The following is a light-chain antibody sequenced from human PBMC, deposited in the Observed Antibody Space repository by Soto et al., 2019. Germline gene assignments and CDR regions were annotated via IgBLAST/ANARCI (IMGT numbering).Light chain of an antibody. Sequence: IQLTQSPASLSASVGDRVTITCRASQDISSSLAWYQQKPGKAPKLLIYAASILQSGVPSRFSGSGFGTDFTLTISCLLAEYFASYFCQHLRSYPSTFGGGTKVQI. J-gene: IGKJ4*01. CDR1: QDISSS. CDR2: AAS. V-gene: IGKV1-9*01. CDR3: QHLRSYPST.